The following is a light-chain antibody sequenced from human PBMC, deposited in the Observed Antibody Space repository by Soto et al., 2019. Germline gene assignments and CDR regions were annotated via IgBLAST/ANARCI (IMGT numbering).Light chain of an antibody. CDR3: QTWGTGIRV. V-gene: IGLV4-69*01. J-gene: IGLJ1*01. Sequence: QPVLTQSPSASASLGASVKLTCTLSSGHSSYAIAWHQQQPEKGPRYLMKLNSDGSHSKGDGIPDRLSGSSSGAERYLTISSLQSEDEADYYCQTWGTGIRVFGTATKLTVL. CDR1: SGHSSYA. CDR2: LNSDGSH.